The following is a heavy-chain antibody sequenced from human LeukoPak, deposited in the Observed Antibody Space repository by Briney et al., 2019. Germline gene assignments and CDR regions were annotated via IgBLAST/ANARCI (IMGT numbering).Heavy chain of an antibody. CDR3: ARGRSSSWYCFDY. Sequence: GGSLRLSCAASGFIFSDHYMDWVRQAPGKGLEWVGRTRNKANSYTTEYAASVKGRFTISRDDSKNSLYLQMNSLKTEDTAVYYCARGRSSSWYCFDYWGQGTLVTVSS. CDR1: GFIFSDHY. D-gene: IGHD6-13*01. V-gene: IGHV3-72*01. J-gene: IGHJ4*02. CDR2: TRNKANSYTT.